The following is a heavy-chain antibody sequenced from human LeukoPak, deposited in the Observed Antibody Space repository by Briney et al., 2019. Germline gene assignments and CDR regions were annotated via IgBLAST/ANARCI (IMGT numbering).Heavy chain of an antibody. CDR2: IYYSGST. J-gene: IGHJ4*02. Sequence: SETPSLTCTVSGGSISSYYWSWIRQPPGKGPEWIGYIYYSGSTNYNPSLKSRVTISVDTSNNQFSLKLSSVTATDTAVCYCARVWCSSTSCPDYWGQGTLVTVSS. V-gene: IGHV4-59*01. CDR3: ARVWCSSTSCPDY. CDR1: GGSISSYY. D-gene: IGHD2-2*01.